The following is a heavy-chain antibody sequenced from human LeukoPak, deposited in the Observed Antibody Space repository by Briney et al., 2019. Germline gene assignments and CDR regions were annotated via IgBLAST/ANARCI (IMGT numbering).Heavy chain of an antibody. J-gene: IGHJ4*02. D-gene: IGHD2-2*01. Sequence: GGSLRLSCAASGFTFSSYAMSWARQAPGKGLEWVSAISGSGGSTYYADSVKGRFTISRDNSKNTLYLQMNSLRAEDTAVYYCAKDIVVVPAAIDYFDYWGQGTLVTVSS. CDR2: ISGSGGST. CDR3: AKDIVVVPAAIDYFDY. V-gene: IGHV3-23*01. CDR1: GFTFSSYA.